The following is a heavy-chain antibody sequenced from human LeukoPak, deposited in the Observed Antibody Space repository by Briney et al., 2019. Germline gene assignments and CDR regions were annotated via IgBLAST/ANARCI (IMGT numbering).Heavy chain of an antibody. CDR3: ARDRYSSGCYGDY. CDR2: ISSSSSYI. D-gene: IGHD6-19*01. J-gene: IGHJ4*02. CDR1: GFTFSSYS. V-gene: IGHV3-21*01. Sequence: PGGSLRLSCAASGFTFSSYSMNWVRQAPGKGLEWVSSISSSSSYIYYADSVKGRFTISRDNAKNSLYLQMNSLRAEDTAVYYCARDRYSSGCYGDYWGQGTLVTVSS.